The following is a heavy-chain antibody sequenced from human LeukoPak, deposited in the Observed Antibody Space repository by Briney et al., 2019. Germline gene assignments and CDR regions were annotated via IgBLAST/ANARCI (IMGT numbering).Heavy chain of an antibody. J-gene: IGHJ4*02. CDR2: INWNGGST. CDR1: GFTFDDYG. CDR3: ARDWPDIVVVPATAFDY. Sequence: RSGGSLRLSCVDSGFTFDDYGMSWVRQAPGKGLEWVSGINWNGGSTGYADSVKGRFTISRDNAKNSLYLQMNSLRAEDTALYYCARDWPDIVVVPATAFDYWGQGTLVTVSS. D-gene: IGHD2-2*01. V-gene: IGHV3-20*04.